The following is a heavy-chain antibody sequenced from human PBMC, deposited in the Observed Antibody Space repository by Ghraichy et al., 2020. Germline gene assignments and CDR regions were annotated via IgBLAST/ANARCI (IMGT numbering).Heavy chain of an antibody. D-gene: IGHD6-19*01. CDR3: ARFIIGWYYFDF. CDR1: GGTISSSRHY. Sequence: SQTLSLTFSVSGGTISSSRHYWAWVRQPPGKGLEWIGRISQSGSTDYNSSLTSRVSISVDTSKNQFSLTVTSLTAADTAVYFCARFIIGWYYFDFWGPGTLVSVSS. V-gene: IGHV4-39*01. CDR2: ISQSGST. J-gene: IGHJ4*02.